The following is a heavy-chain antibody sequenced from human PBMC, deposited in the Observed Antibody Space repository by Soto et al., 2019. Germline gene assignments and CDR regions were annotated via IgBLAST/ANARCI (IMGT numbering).Heavy chain of an antibody. CDR1: GGYISSGGYY. D-gene: IGHD2-21*02. Sequence: QLQLQESGPGLVKPSQTLYFTCTVSGGYISSGGYYWSWISQHTGKGLEWIGYIYYSGSTYYNPSLKSRVTISVDSSKNEYSLKLSSVTASDTAVYYCARSVVVTANDSFDIWGQGTMVTVSS. CDR2: IYYSGST. J-gene: IGHJ3*02. CDR3: ARSVVVTANDSFDI. V-gene: IGHV4-31*03.